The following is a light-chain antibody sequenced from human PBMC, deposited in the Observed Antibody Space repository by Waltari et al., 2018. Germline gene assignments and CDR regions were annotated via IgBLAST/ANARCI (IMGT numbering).Light chain of an antibody. Sequence: EIVLMQSPGTLSLSPGERATLSCRASQSVSSISLTWYQPKRGQAPRLLIYGTSSRATCIPDRVIGSGSGTDFTLTISRLEPEDFAVYYCQQYDGIVVTFGGGTKVEI. CDR1: QSVSSIS. J-gene: IGKJ4*01. CDR3: QQYDGIVVT. CDR2: GTS. V-gene: IGKV3-20*01.